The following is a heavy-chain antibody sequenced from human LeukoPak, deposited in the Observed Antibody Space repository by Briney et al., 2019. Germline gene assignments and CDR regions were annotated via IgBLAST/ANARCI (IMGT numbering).Heavy chain of an antibody. CDR3: ARWVTADRGKKDAFDI. D-gene: IGHD2-21*02. J-gene: IGHJ3*02. CDR2: IFPADSDT. Sequence: GESLKISCQASGYSFSTYWIGWVRQVPGKGLEWIGIIFPADSDTRYSPSFQGQVTVSADKSITTAYLQWSSLKASATAMYYCARWVTADRGKKDAFDIWGQGRMVTVSS. V-gene: IGHV5-51*01. CDR1: GYSFSTYW.